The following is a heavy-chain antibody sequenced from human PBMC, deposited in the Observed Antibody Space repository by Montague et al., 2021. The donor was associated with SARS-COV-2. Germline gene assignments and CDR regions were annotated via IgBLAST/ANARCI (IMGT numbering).Heavy chain of an antibody. D-gene: IGHD6-19*01. CDR2: IYYSGTT. J-gene: IGHJ4*02. CDR3: ARETYTSGWFQQLDY. CDR1: GGSISSSNYY. V-gene: IGHV4-39*01. Sequence: SETLSLTCTVSGGSISSSNYYWGWTRQPPGKGLEWIGSIYYSGTTYYNPSLQSRVTISVDTSKKQFSLKLSSVTAADTAVYYCARETYTSGWFQQLDYWGQGTLVTVSS.